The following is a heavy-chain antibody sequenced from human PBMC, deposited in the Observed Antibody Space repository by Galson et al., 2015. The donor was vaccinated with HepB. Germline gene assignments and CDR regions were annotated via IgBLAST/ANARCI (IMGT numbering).Heavy chain of an antibody. CDR3: AKDHPDSSSYLLHYYYYGMDV. CDR2: ISYDGSNK. Sequence: SLRLSCAASGFTFSSYGMHWVRQAPGKGLEWVAVISYDGSNKYYADSVKGRFTIPRDNSKNTLYLQMNSLRAEDTAVYYCAKDHPDSSSYLLHYYYYGMDVWGQGTTVTVSS. V-gene: IGHV3-30*18. CDR1: GFTFSSYG. D-gene: IGHD6-6*01. J-gene: IGHJ6*02.